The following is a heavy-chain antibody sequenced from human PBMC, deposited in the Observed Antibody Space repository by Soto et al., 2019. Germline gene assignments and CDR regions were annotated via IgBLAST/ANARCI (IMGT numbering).Heavy chain of an antibody. CDR3: ARDKYCSSTGCYPDVYWYFDL. J-gene: IGHJ2*01. CDR2: IYYSGST. CDR1: GGSISSSSYY. D-gene: IGHD2-2*01. Sequence: SETLSLTCTVSGGSISSSSYYWGWIRQPPGKGLEWIGSIYYSGSTYYNPSLKSRVTISVDTSKNQFSLKLSSVTAADTAVYYCARDKYCSSTGCYPDVYWYFDLWGRGTLVTVSS. V-gene: IGHV4-39*07.